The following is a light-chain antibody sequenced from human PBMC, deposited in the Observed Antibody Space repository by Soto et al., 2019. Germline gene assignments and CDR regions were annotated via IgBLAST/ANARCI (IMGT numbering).Light chain of an antibody. CDR1: TGAVTPNYF. J-gene: IGLJ3*02. CDR2: DTS. V-gene: IGLV7-43*01. Sequence: QAVVTQEPSLNVSPGGTVTVTCASSTGAVTPNYFAYWVQQKPGQAPRALIYDTSRKLSWTPARFSGSVLGDKAVLTLSGVEPEDEADYYCLLYDGGTWVFGGGTKLTVL. CDR3: LLYDGGTWV.